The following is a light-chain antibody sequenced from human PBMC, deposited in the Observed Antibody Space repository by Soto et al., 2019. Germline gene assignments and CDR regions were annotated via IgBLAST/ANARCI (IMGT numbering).Light chain of an antibody. CDR2: DVS. CDR3: CSYAGNYTFGV. CDR1: SSDVGGYNY. V-gene: IGLV2-11*01. J-gene: IGLJ3*02. Sequence: QSALTQPRSVSGSPGQSVNISCTGTSSDVGGYNYVSWYHQHPGKAPKLMIYDVSKRPSGVPDRFSGSKSGSTASLTISGLQADDEADYYCCSYAGNYTFGVFGGGTQLTVL.